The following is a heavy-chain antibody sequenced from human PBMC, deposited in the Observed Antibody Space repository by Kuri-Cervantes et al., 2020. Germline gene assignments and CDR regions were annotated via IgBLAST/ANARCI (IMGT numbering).Heavy chain of an antibody. D-gene: IGHD3-22*01. CDR1: GFTFSSYG. V-gene: IGHV3-33*01. CDR2: IWYDGSNK. Sequence: GESLKISCAASGFTFSSYGMHWVRQAPGKGLEWVAVIWYDGSNKYYADSVKGRFTISRDNSKNTLYLQMNSLRAEDTAVYYCASTALNRYYYDSSGDSIQYFQHWGQGTLVTVSS. J-gene: IGHJ1*01. CDR3: ASTALNRYYYDSSGDSIQYFQH.